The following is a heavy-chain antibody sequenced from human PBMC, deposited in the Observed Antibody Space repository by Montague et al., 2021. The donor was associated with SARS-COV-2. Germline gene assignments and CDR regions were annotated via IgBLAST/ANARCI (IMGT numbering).Heavy chain of an antibody. Sequence: SETLSLTCDVHGGSFSTYSWNWIRQPPGKGLEWIGEIHHGGSTNXNPSLKSRVTISADTSKNQFSLKLTSVAAADTAVYYCARLGDGVVPSPILGVGPYYSYYYMDVLGKGTTVTVSS. J-gene: IGHJ6*03. V-gene: IGHV4-34*01. D-gene: IGHD3-10*01. CDR1: GGSFSTYS. CDR2: IHHGGST. CDR3: ARLGDGVVPSPILGVGPYYSYYYMDV.